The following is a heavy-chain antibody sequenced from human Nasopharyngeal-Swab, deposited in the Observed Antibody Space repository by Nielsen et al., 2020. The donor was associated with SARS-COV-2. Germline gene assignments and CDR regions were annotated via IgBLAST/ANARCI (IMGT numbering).Heavy chain of an antibody. CDR1: GFTFSSYA. V-gene: IGHV3-23*01. J-gene: IGHJ6*03. CDR3: ARVGTRATRRGYYYMDV. CDR2: ISGSGGST. D-gene: IGHD2-2*01. Sequence: GESLKISCAASGFTFSSYAMSWVRQAPGKGLEWVSAISGSGGSTYYADSVKGRFTISRDNAKNSLYLQMNSLRAEDTAVYYCARVGTRATRRGYYYMDVWGKGTTVTVSS.